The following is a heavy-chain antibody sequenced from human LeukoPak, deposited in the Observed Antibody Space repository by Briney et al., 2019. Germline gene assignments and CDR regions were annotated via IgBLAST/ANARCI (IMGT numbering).Heavy chain of an antibody. V-gene: IGHV4-38-2*01. D-gene: IGHD2-21*02. J-gene: IGHJ4*02. CDR2: IYHSGST. Sequence: PSETLSLTCAVSGYSISSGYYWGWIRQPPGKGLEWIGSIYHSGSTYYNPSLKSRVTISVDTSKTQFSLKLSSVTAADTAVYYCARVPLNCGGDCSPFDYWGQGTLVTVSS. CDR3: ARVPLNCGGDCSPFDY. CDR1: GYSISSGYY.